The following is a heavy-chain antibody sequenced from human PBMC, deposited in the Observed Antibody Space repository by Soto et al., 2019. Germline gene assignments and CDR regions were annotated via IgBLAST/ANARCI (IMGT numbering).Heavy chain of an antibody. D-gene: IGHD4-17*01. V-gene: IGHV3-33*01. CDR2: IWYDGSNK. CDR3: ARERFPSYGDYYGMDV. CDR1: GFTFSSYG. J-gene: IGHJ6*02. Sequence: GGSLRLSCAASGFTFSSYGMHWVRQAPGKGLEWVAVIWYDGSNKYYADSVKGRFTISRDNSKNTLYLQMNSLRAEDTAVYYCARERFPSYGDYYGMDVWGQGTTVTVSS.